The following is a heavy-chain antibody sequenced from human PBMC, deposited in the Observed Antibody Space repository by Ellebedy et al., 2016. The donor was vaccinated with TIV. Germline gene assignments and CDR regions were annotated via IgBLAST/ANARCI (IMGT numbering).Heavy chain of an antibody. J-gene: IGHJ6*02. CDR2: IFWNGNQ. CDR1: GSSLRTPTVG. CDR3: VHVRCGSGPGYGIYV. V-gene: IGHV2-5*04. Sequence: SGPTLVNPTQTLTLTCTFSGSSLRTPTVGVAWIRQPPGEALEWPALIFWNGNQHYSPSLESRLTITKDTSKNQVVLTMTNMDPVDTGTYYCVHVRCGSGPGYGIYVWGHGTTVTVSS. D-gene: IGHD3-10*01.